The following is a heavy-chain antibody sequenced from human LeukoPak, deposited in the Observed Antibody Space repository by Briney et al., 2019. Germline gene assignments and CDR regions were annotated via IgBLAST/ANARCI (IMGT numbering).Heavy chain of an antibody. CDR3: ARVGYGYYVDY. J-gene: IGHJ4*02. CDR2: IYISGST. Sequence: SETLSLTCPVSSGSISSGYYYWSWIRQPAGKGLEWIGRIYISGSTNYSPSLKSRVTISLDTSTNEFSLRLSSVTAADTAVYYCARVGYGYYVDYWGQGTLVTVSS. V-gene: IGHV4-61*02. CDR1: SGSISSGYYY. D-gene: IGHD5-18*01.